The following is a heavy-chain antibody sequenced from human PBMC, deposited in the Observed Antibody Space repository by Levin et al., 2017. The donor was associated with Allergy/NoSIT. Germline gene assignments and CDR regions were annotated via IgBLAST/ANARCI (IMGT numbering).Heavy chain of an antibody. CDR3: AKREGPAGYTSGRFDY. Sequence: GSLRLSCAASGFSFSNYAMSWVRQAPGKGLEWVSGISDSGGSTYYADSVKGRFTISRDNSKNTLCLQMNSLRAEDTAIYYCAKREGPAGYTSGRFDYWGQGTLVTVSS. J-gene: IGHJ4*02. D-gene: IGHD6-19*01. CDR2: ISDSGGST. V-gene: IGHV3-23*01. CDR1: GFSFSNYA.